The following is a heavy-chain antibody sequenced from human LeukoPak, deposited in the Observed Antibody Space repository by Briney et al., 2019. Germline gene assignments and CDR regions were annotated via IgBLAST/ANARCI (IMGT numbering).Heavy chain of an antibody. CDR3: AKCILTGYYKGYMDV. D-gene: IGHD3-9*01. CDR1: GFTFSSHG. V-gene: IGHV3-23*01. J-gene: IGHJ6*03. CDR2: ISGSGGSS. Sequence: GGTLRLSCAASGFTFSSHGMSWVRQAPGKGLEWVSAISGSGGSSFYADSVKGRFTISRDNSKNTLYLQMNSLRAEDTAVYYCAKCILTGYYKGYMDVWGKGTTVTISS.